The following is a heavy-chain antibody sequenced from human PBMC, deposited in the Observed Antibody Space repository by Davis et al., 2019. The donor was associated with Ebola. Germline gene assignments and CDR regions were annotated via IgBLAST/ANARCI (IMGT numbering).Heavy chain of an antibody. D-gene: IGHD3-9*01. V-gene: IGHV4-38-2*02. CDR1: GYSISSGYY. J-gene: IGHJ4*02. CDR2: IYHSGST. Sequence: PTETLSLTCTVSGYSISSGYYWGWIRQPPGKGLEWIGSIYHSGSTYYNPSLKSRVTISVDTSKNQFSLKLSSVTAADTAVYYCARVSGYDILTGSDFDYWGQGTLVTVSS. CDR3: ARVSGYDILTGSDFDY.